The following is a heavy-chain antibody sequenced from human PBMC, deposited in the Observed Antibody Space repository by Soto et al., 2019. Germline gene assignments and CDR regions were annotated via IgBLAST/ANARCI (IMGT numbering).Heavy chain of an antibody. CDR1: DGSISTYY. Sequence: SETLSLTCTVSDGSISTYYCNWIRQPAGKGLEWIGRIDASGSTDYDPSLKSRVTMSVDTSKNQFSLRLSSVTAADTAVYYCARGGHDFWSGPFDCWGHGAQVTVSS. J-gene: IGHJ4*01. CDR3: ARGGHDFWSGPFDC. D-gene: IGHD3-3*01. CDR2: IDASGST. V-gene: IGHV4-4*07.